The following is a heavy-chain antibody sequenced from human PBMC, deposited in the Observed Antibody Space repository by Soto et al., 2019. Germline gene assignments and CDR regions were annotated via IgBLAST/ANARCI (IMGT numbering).Heavy chain of an antibody. V-gene: IGHV3-11*01. CDR1: GFTFSDYY. Sequence: LSLSCAASGFTFSDYYMSWIRQAPGKGLEWVSYISSSGSTIYYADSVKDRFTISRDNAKNSLYLQMNSLRAEDTAVYYCARAGDYRRAFDIWGQGTMVTVSS. J-gene: IGHJ3*02. D-gene: IGHD4-17*01. CDR3: ARAGDYRRAFDI. CDR2: ISSSGSTI.